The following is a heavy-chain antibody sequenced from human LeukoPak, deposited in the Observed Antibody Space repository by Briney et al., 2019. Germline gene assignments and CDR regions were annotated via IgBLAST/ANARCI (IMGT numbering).Heavy chain of an antibody. CDR3: ASTVTTNYYYYGMDV. CDR1: GGTFSSYA. V-gene: IGHV1-69*04. J-gene: IGHJ6*02. CDR2: IIPILGIA. D-gene: IGHD4-17*01. Sequence: AASVKVSCKASGGTFSSYAISWVRQAPGQGLEWMGRIIPILGIANYAQKFQGRVTITADKSTGTAYMELSSLRSEDTAVYYCASTVTTNYYYYGMDVWGQGTTVTVSS.